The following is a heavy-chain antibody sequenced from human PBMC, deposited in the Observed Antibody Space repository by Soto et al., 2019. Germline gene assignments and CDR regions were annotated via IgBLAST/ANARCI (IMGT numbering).Heavy chain of an antibody. J-gene: IGHJ4*02. CDR3: GRVGQVLAETFDS. V-gene: IGHV1-46*01. Sequence: QVQLVQSGPEVKKPGAPVKIACKASGYPFTSQYIHWVRHAPGQGFQWMGIINPRDGKTTYGQNFQGTITLTKDPSPRTLYLEQTSLTSDDTAVYYCGRVGQVLAETFDSWGQGTLITVSS. CDR1: GYPFTSQY. CDR2: INPRDGKT. D-gene: IGHD3-3*01.